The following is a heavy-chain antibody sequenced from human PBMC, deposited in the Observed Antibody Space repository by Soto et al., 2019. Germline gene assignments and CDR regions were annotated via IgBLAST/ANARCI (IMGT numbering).Heavy chain of an antibody. CDR2: INAGNGNT. V-gene: IGHV1-3*01. Sequence: QVQLVQSGAEVKKPGASVKVSRKASGYTFTSYAMHWVRQAPGQRLEWMGWINAGNGNTKYSQKFQGRVTITRDTSASTAYMELSSLRSEDTAVYYCASPYCSGGSCYPDYTAMVHWGQGTLVTVSS. J-gene: IGHJ4*02. D-gene: IGHD2-15*01. CDR1: GYTFTSYA. CDR3: ASPYCSGGSCYPDYTAMVH.